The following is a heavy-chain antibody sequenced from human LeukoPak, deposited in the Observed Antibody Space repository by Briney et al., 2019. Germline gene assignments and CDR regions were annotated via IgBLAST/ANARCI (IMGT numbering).Heavy chain of an antibody. CDR3: ARDLADSSGWDNLDY. Sequence: SETPSLTCTVSGGSISSYYRSWIRQPPGKGLEWIGYIYYSGSTNYNPSLKSRVTISVDTSKNQFSLKLSSVTAADTAVYYCARDLADSSGWDNLDYWGQGTLVTVSS. CDR2: IYYSGST. V-gene: IGHV4-59*01. D-gene: IGHD6-19*01. J-gene: IGHJ4*02. CDR1: GGSISSYY.